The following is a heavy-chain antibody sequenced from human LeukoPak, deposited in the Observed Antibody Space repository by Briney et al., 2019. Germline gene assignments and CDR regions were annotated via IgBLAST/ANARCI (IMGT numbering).Heavy chain of an antibody. CDR3: ARGGVGYYYDSSGYRAGYFQH. CDR2: INHSGST. Sequence: SETLSLTCAVYGGSFSGYYWSWIRQPPEKGLEWIGEINHSGSTNYNPSLKSRVTISVDTSKNQFSLKLSSVTAADTAVYYCARGGVGYYYDSSGYRAGYFQHWGQGTLVAVSS. V-gene: IGHV4-34*01. J-gene: IGHJ1*01. D-gene: IGHD3-22*01. CDR1: GGSFSGYY.